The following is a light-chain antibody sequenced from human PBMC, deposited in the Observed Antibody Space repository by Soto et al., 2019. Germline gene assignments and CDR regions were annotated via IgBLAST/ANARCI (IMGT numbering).Light chain of an antibody. CDR3: QQRHTWPYT. J-gene: IGKJ2*01. CDR1: QSVGDS. CDR2: VAS. V-gene: IGKV3-11*01. Sequence: EVVLTQSPAALSLSPGERATLSCRASQSVGDSLAWYQQKPGQPPRLLFYVASNGATGIPARFSGIPARFSVSGSGTDFTLTISNLEPEDFAVYYCQQRHTWPYTFGQGTNLEIK.